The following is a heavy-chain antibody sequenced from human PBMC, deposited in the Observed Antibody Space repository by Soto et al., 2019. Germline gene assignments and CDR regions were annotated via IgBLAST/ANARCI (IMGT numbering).Heavy chain of an antibody. CDR2: IWYDGSNK. CDR1: VVTFSSYG. D-gene: IGHD6-6*01. CDR3: VAARY. Sequence: PGGALSLSGTASVVTFSSYGMHWVRQAPGKGLEWVALIWYDGSNKYYADSVKGRFTISRDNSKNTLYLQMNSLRAEDTAVYYCVAARYWGQGTLVTVSS. V-gene: IGHV3-33*01. J-gene: IGHJ4*02.